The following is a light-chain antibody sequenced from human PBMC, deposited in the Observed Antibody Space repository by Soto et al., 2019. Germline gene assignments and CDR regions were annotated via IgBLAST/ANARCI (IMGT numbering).Light chain of an antibody. V-gene: IGLV2-23*02. CDR2: QVT. Sequence: QSALTQPASVSGSPGQSITISCTGTSSDVGSYNLVSWYQQYPGKAPKLIIYQVTQRPSGVSPRFSASKSGNTASLRISGLQTEDEADYYCCSYGGGTTLVLGGGTKVTV. J-gene: IGLJ2*01. CDR3: CSYGGGTTLV. CDR1: SSDVGSYNL.